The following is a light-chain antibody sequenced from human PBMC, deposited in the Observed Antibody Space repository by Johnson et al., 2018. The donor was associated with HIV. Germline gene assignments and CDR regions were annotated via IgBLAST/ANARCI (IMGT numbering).Light chain of an antibody. Sequence: QSVLTQPPSVSAAPGQKVTISCSGSSFNIGNNYVSWYQQVPGTAPKLLIYDNNKRPSGIPDRFSGSKSGTSATLGITGLQTGDEADYYCGTWHSALGGGGVFGTGTRCTVL. CDR3: GTWHSALGGGGV. J-gene: IGLJ1*01. V-gene: IGLV1-51*01. CDR2: DNN. CDR1: SFNIGNNY.